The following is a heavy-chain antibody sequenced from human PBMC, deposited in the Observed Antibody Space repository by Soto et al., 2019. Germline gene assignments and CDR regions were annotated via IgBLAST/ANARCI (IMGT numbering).Heavy chain of an antibody. J-gene: IGHJ4*02. CDR3: ASLQVPGNFDY. V-gene: IGHV4-39*01. CDR1: GASIRSSNYY. D-gene: IGHD6-13*01. CDR2: IYYSGDT. Sequence: LSLTCTVSGASIRSSNYYLAWVRQPPGKGLEWISNIYYSGDTYFHPSLRSRLTVSVDTSKNQFSLKLSSLTAADTAMYYCASLQVPGNFDYWGQGTLVTVSS.